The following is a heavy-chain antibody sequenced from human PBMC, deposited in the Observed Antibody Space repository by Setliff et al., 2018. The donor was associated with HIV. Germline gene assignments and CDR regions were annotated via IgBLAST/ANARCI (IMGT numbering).Heavy chain of an antibody. Sequence: GGSLRLSCAASAFTFNSYAMHWVRQAPGKGLEWVAVISYDGRNKYYGDSVKGRFTISRDTSKNTLYLQMNSLRAEDTAVYYCARNTDVDSVYRPFHIWGQGTMVTVSS. CDR1: AFTFNSYA. D-gene: IGHD1-26*01. J-gene: IGHJ3*02. CDR3: ARNTDVDSVYRPFHI. V-gene: IGHV3-30*08. CDR2: ISYDGRNK.